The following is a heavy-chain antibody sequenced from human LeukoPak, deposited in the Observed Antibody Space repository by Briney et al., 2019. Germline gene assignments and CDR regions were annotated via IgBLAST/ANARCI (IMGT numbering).Heavy chain of an antibody. CDR3: AKSRLTPHP. CDR1: GFTFSNSD. Sequence: QSGGSLRLSCAASGFTFSNSDTSWVRQAPGKGLEWVSAIGGSGSSTFYADSVKGRFTVSRDNSKNTLYLQMSSLRAEDTAVYYCAKSRLTPHPWGQGTLVTVSS. J-gene: IGHJ5*02. V-gene: IGHV3-23*01. D-gene: IGHD1-14*01. CDR2: IGGSGSST.